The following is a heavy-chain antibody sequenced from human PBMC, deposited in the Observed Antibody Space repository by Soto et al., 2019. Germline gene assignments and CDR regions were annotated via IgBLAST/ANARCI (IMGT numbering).Heavy chain of an antibody. CDR2: INPNSGGT. CDR1: GYPFTGYY. CDR3: ARWGQYYDFWSGYYTGLVGHYYGMDV. V-gene: IGHV1-2*02. Sequence: XSVKVSCKASGYPFTGYYMHWVRQAPGQGLEWMGWINPNSGGTNYAQKFQGRVTMTRDTSISTAYMELSRLRSDDTAVYYCARWGQYYDFWSGYYTGLVGHYYGMDVWGQGTTVTVSS. J-gene: IGHJ6*02. D-gene: IGHD3-3*01.